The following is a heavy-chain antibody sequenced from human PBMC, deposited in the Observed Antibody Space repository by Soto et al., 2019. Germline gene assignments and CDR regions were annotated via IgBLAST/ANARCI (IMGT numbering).Heavy chain of an antibody. CDR3: AKDGIQLWLDYFDY. J-gene: IGHJ4*02. D-gene: IGHD5-18*01. CDR1: GGTFSSYA. V-gene: IGHV1-69*13. Sequence: SVKVSCKASGGTFSSYAISWVRQAPGQGLEWMGGIIPIFGTANYAQKFQGRVTITADESTSTAYMELSSLRAEDTAVYYCAKDGIQLWLDYFDYWGQGTLVTVSS. CDR2: IIPIFGTA.